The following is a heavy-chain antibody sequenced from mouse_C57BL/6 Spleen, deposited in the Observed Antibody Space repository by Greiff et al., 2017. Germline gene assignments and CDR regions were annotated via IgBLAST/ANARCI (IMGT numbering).Heavy chain of an antibody. CDR1: GYTFTSYW. J-gene: IGHJ1*03. CDR3: ARRRYLLLRSYWYFDV. D-gene: IGHD1-1*01. V-gene: IGHV1-69*01. Sequence: QVQLQQPGAELVMPGASVKLSCKASGYTFTSYWMHWVKQRPGQGLEWIGEIDPSDSYTNYNQKFKGKSTLTVDKSSSTAYMQLSSLTSEDSAVYYCARRRYLLLRSYWYFDVWGTGTTVTVSS. CDR2: IDPSDSYT.